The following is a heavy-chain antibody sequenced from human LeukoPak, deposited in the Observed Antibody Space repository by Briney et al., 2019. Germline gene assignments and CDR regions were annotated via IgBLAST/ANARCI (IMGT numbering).Heavy chain of an antibody. D-gene: IGHD5-12*01. J-gene: IGHJ4*02. CDR1: GFTFGDYA. V-gene: IGHV3-49*03. CDR2: IRSKAYGGTT. Sequence: GGSLRLSCTASGFTFGDYAMSWFRQAPGKGLEWVGFIRSKAYGGTTEYAASVKGRFTISRDDSKSIAYLQMNSLKTEDTAVYYCTRGGATIWAAPGYWGQGTLVTVSS. CDR3: TRGGATIWAAPGY.